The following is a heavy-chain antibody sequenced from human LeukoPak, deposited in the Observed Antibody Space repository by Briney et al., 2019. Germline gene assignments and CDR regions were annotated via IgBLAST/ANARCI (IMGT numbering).Heavy chain of an antibody. V-gene: IGHV3-23*01. Sequence: GGSLRLSCEASGLTFSSYAMTWVRQAQGKGLKWVSAISGSGGATYYADSVKGRFTISRDNSKNTLYLQMNSLRAEDTAVYYCAKGSRLGDPLYCSGGSCYGLFDYWGQGTLVTVSS. D-gene: IGHD2-15*01. CDR3: AKGSRLGDPLYCSGGSCYGLFDY. CDR1: GLTFSSYA. J-gene: IGHJ4*02. CDR2: ISGSGGAT.